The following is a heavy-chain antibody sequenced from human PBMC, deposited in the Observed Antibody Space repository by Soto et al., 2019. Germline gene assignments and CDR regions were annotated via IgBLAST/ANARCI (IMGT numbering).Heavy chain of an antibody. D-gene: IGHD4-17*01. CDR2: ISGSGGST. V-gene: IGHV3-23*01. CDR3: AKDTGTVTYNWFDP. J-gene: IGHJ5*02. CDR1: GFSFSSYA. Sequence: GGSLRLSCAASGFSFSSYAMSWVRQAPGKGLEWVSAISGSGGSTYYADSVKGRFTISRDNSKNTLYLQMNSLRAGDTAVYYCAKDTGTVTYNWFDPWGQGTLVTVSS.